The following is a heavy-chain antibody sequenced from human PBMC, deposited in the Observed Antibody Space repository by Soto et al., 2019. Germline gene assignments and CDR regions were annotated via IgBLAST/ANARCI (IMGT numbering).Heavy chain of an antibody. CDR1: GFTFSSYA. CDR2: ISGSGGST. CDR3: AKEQVIVLMVYAIAFDY. Sequence: PGGSLRLSWAASGFTFSSYAMSWVRQAPGKGLEWVSAISGSGGSTYYADSVKGRFTISRDNSKNTLYLQMNSLRAEDTAVYYCAKEQVIVLMVYAIAFDYWGQGTLVTVSS. V-gene: IGHV3-23*01. D-gene: IGHD2-8*01. J-gene: IGHJ4*02.